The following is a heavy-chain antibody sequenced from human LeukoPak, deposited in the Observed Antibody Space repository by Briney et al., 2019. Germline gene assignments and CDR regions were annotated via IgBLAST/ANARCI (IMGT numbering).Heavy chain of an antibody. J-gene: IGHJ4*02. CDR2: IYYTGST. Sequence: PSESLSLTCTMSSGTISSSSYFWGWIRQPPGNGLEWIGNIYYTGSTHYTPYLKSRLTISVDTSKNPFSLKLSSVTAADTAVYSCARHIVRPTMLIEYWGQGILVTVSS. V-gene: IGHV4-39*01. D-gene: IGHD3-16*01. CDR3: ARHIVRPTMLIEY. CDR1: SGTISSSSYF.